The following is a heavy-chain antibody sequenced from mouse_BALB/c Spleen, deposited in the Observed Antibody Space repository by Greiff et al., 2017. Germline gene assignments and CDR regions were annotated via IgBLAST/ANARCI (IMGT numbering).Heavy chain of an antibody. Sequence: QVQLQQPGAELVKPGASVKMSCKASGYTFTSYNMHWVKQTPGQGLEWIGAIYPGNGDTSYNQKFKGKATLTADKSSSTAYMQLSSLTSEDSAVYYCARSLYDGYSYYYAMDYWGQGTSVTVSS. CDR2: IYPGNGDT. D-gene: IGHD2-3*01. J-gene: IGHJ4*01. CDR3: ARSLYDGYSYYYAMDY. CDR1: GYTFTSYN. V-gene: IGHV1-12*01.